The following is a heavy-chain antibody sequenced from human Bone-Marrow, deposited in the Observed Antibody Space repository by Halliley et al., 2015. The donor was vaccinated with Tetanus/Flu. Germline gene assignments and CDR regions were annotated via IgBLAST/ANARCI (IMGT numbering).Heavy chain of an antibody. D-gene: IGHD1-26*01. CDR2: SGNGDET. CDR3: VKDWYSGNACSDSGCLAR. Sequence: SGNGDETFYAGSVRGRFSISRDNSRDTLYLQLNSLRVEDTAIYCCVKDWYSGNACSDSGCLARWGQGALVTVSS. V-gene: IGHV3-23*01. J-gene: IGHJ4*02.